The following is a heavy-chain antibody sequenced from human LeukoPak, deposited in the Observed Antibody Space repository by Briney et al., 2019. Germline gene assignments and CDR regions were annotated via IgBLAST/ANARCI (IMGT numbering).Heavy chain of an antibody. Sequence: GGSLRLSCAASGFTFSSYGMSWVRQAPGKGLEWVSAISGSGGSTYYADSVKGRFTISRDNSKNTLYLQMNSLRAEDMAVYYCAKDFNPRYSSGWFFDYWGQGTLVTVSS. CDR1: GFTFSSYG. J-gene: IGHJ4*02. CDR2: ISGSGGST. V-gene: IGHV3-23*01. D-gene: IGHD6-19*01. CDR3: AKDFNPRYSSGWFFDY.